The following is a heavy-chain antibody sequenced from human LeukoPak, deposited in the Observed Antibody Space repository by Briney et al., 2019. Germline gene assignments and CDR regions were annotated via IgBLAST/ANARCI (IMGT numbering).Heavy chain of an antibody. J-gene: IGHJ4*01. CDR3: ARNGTAAGLYFDL. CDR1: GFTFSSYW. V-gene: IGHV3-7*01. CDR2: IRQDGGEK. Sequence: GGSLRLSCAVSGFTFSSYWMNWVRQAPGKGLEWVASIRQDGGEKSYVDSVKGRFTISRDNTKNSLYLQMSSLRAEDTAVYYCARNGTAAGLYFDLWGQGTLVTVSS. D-gene: IGHD6-13*01.